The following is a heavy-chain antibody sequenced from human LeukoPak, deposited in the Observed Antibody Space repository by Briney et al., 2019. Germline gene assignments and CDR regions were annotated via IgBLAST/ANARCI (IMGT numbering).Heavy chain of an antibody. CDR1: ADSFSSHY. V-gene: IGHV4-59*11. D-gene: IGHD4-17*01. CDR2: ISYIGST. Sequence: SETLSPTCAVSADSFSSHYWTWIRQPPGKGLEWIGYISYIGSTNYNPSLKSRVTISIDTSKNQFPLKLSSVTAADTAVYYCARDLVTVTKGFDIWGQGTMVSVSS. CDR3: ARDLVTVTKGFDI. J-gene: IGHJ3*02.